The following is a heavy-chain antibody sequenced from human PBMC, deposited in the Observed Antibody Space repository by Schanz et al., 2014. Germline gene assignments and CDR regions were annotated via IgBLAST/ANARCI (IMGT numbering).Heavy chain of an antibody. CDR3: ARGGPYCGGDCYSAYFDY. CDR2: IIPILGIA. D-gene: IGHD2-21*01. Sequence: QVQLVQSGAEVRKPGASVKVSCKASGYTFTSYGISWVRQAPGQGLEWMGRIIPILGIATYAQKFQGRVTITADRSTSTAYMELSSLRSDDTALYYCARGGPYCGGDCYSAYFDYGGQGTPVTVSS. V-gene: IGHV1-69*04. J-gene: IGHJ4*02. CDR1: GYTFTSYG.